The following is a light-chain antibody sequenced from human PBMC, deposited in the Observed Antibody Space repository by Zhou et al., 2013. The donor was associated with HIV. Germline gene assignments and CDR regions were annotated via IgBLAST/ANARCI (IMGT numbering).Light chain of an antibody. V-gene: IGLV2-14*03. CDR1: SGAVGGFTY. Sequence: QSVLTQPASVSGSPGQSITISCTATSGAVGGFTYVSWYQQHPGKVPKLMIYDVTKRPSGVSYRFSGSKSGNTASLTISGLQAEDEADYYCCSYAGSSAYVFGTGTKVTVL. J-gene: IGLJ1*01. CDR3: CSYAGSSAYV. CDR2: DVT.